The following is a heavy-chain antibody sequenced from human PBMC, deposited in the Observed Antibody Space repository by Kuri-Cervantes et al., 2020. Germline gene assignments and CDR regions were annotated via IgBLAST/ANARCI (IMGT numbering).Heavy chain of an antibody. CDR1: GYTFTSYD. D-gene: IGHD3-10*01. Sequence: ASVKVSCKASGYTFTSYDINWVRQATGQGLEWMGWMNPNSGNTGYAQKFQGWVTMTRDTSISTAYMELSSLRSEDTAVYYCARDPPIYGSGSQYGMDVWGQGTTVTVSS. V-gene: IGHV1-8*01. CDR2: MNPNSGNT. CDR3: ARDPPIYGSGSQYGMDV. J-gene: IGHJ6*02.